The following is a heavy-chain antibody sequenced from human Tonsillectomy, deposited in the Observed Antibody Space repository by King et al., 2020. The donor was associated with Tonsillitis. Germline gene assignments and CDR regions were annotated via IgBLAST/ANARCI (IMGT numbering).Heavy chain of an antibody. CDR2: INAANGYT. D-gene: IGHD3-22*01. V-gene: IGHV1-3*01. Sequence: QLVQSGSEVKKPGASVKVSCKASGYTFTHYAIHWVRQAPGQRLEWMGWINAANGYTKYSQKFQGRVTITRDTSASIVYMELSSLRSEDTAVYYCARDGDTYYYVSSGYFSYFDYWGQGTLVTVSS. CDR3: ARDGDTYYYVSSGYFSYFDY. J-gene: IGHJ4*02. CDR1: GYTFTHYA.